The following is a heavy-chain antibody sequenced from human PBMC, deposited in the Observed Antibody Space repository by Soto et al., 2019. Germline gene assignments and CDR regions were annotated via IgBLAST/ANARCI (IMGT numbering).Heavy chain of an antibody. CDR1: GFTFSSYG. CDR3: ARDHYSSSSHIDY. D-gene: IGHD6-6*01. V-gene: IGHV3-33*01. J-gene: IGHJ4*02. Sequence: PGGSLRLSCAASGFTFSSYGMHWVRQAPGKGLEWVAVIWYDGSNKYYADSVKGRFTISRDNSKNTLYLQMNSLRAEDTAVYSCARDHYSSSSHIDYWGQGTLVTVSS. CDR2: IWYDGSNK.